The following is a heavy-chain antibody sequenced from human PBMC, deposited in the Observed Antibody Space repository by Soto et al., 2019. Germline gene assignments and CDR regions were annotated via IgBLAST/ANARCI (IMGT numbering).Heavy chain of an antibody. D-gene: IGHD1-26*01. CDR2: ISDDGTTT. CDR1: GFTFSMYW. V-gene: IGHV3-74*01. J-gene: IGHJ4*02. CDR3: TRGLRADSSGTRAH. Sequence: GGSLRLSCVVSGFTFSMYWMHWVRQGPGKRPFWVARISDDGTTTNYADSVRGRFTISRDNSKNTLYLQMNNLKPDDTAIYYCTRGLRADSSGTRAHWGQGTPVTVSS.